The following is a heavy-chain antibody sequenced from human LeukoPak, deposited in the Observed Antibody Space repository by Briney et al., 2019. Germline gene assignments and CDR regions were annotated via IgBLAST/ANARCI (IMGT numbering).Heavy chain of an antibody. CDR3: ARGITGTTY. CDR2: INHSGST. D-gene: IGHD1-20*01. J-gene: IGHJ4*02. CDR1: GGSFSGYY. V-gene: IGHV4-34*01. Sequence: SETLSLTCALYGGSFSGYYWTWIRQPPGKGLEWIGEINHSGSTNYNPSLKSRVTISVDTSKNQFSLKLSSVTAADTAVYYCARGITGTTYWGQGTLVTVSS.